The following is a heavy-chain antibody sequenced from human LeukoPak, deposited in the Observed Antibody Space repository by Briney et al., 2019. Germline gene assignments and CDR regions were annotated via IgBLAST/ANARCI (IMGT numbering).Heavy chain of an antibody. CDR1: GFTFSSYA. D-gene: IGHD3-3*01. Sequence: PARSLRFSCAASGFTFSSYAMHRVRQAPGKGLEWVAVISYDGSNNYYADSVKGRITISRDNSKNTVYLQMNSLRAEDTAVYYCARCIRDPYYDFWSGYWEPFDYWGQGTLVTVSS. CDR2: ISYDGSNN. J-gene: IGHJ4*02. V-gene: IGHV3-30*04. CDR3: ARCIRDPYYDFWSGYWEPFDY.